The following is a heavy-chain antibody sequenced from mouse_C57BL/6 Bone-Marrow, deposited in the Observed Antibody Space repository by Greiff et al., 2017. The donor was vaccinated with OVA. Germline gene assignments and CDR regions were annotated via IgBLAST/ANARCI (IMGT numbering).Heavy chain of an antibody. CDR1: GYTFTSYG. CDR3: ARWGIYDAPSGAY. J-gene: IGHJ3*01. V-gene: IGHV1-81*01. CDR2: IYPRSGNT. D-gene: IGHD2-3*01. Sequence: QVQLQQSGAELARPGASVKLSCKASGYTFTSYGISWVKQRTGQGLEWIGEIYPRSGNTYYNEKFKGKATLTADKSSSTAYMELRSLTSEDSAVYFCARWGIYDAPSGAYWGQGTLVTVSA.